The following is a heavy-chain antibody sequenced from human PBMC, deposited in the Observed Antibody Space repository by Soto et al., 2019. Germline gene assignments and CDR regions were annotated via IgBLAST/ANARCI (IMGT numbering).Heavy chain of an antibody. CDR3: ARDGISGAEPFEI. Sequence: QVQLVQSGAEVKMPGASVKVSCKASGYTFINYGISWVRQAPGQGLEWMGWISAYNGNLNYAQKIQGRVTMTTDASTTTAYMELRSLRSADTAVYYCARDGISGAEPFEIWGQGTMVTVSS. J-gene: IGHJ3*02. D-gene: IGHD1-20*01. CDR2: ISAYNGNL. V-gene: IGHV1-18*01. CDR1: GYTFINYG.